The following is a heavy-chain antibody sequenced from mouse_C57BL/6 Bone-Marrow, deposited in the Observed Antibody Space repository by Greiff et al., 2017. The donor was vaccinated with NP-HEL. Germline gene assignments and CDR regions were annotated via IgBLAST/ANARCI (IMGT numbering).Heavy chain of an antibody. CDR2: INPYNGGT. CDR1: GYTFTDYY. V-gene: IGHV1-19*01. Sequence: EVQLQQSGPVLVKPGASVKKSCKASGYTFTDYYMNWVKQSHGKSLEWIGVINPYNGGTSYNQKFKGKATLTVDKSSSTAYMELNSLTSEDSAVFACASYGIVFDDWGQGPTLTAAS. D-gene: IGHD1-1*02. J-gene: IGHJ2*01. CDR3: ASYGIVFDD.